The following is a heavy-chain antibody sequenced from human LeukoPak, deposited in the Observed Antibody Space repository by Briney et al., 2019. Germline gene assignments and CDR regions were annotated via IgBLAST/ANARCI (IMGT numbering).Heavy chain of an antibody. CDR1: GGTFSNYA. CDR2: IIPVFGTA. D-gene: IGHD6-19*01. J-gene: IGHJ4*02. Sequence: GASVKVSCKASGGTFSNYALSWVRQAPGQGLEWMEGIIPVFGTANYAQKFQGRVTITADESTSTAYMELTSLRSEDTAMYYCARGSGGWYYFDYWGQGTLVTVSS. V-gene: IGHV1-69*13. CDR3: ARGSGGWYYFDY.